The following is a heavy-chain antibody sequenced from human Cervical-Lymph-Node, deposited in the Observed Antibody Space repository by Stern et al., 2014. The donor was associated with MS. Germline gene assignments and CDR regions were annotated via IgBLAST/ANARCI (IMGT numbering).Heavy chain of an antibody. CDR1: GFTISNYA. CDR2: ISNDGGNK. Sequence: DQLVESGGGVVQPGRSLRLSCATSGFTISNYALHWVRQAPGKGLEWVAVISNDGGNKHYADSVKGRFTISRDNSNNTLYLQMNSLRPEDTAVYYCARPHVAYWGQGTLVTVSS. CDR3: ARPHVAY. D-gene: IGHD1-1*01. J-gene: IGHJ4*02. V-gene: IGHV3-30-3*01.